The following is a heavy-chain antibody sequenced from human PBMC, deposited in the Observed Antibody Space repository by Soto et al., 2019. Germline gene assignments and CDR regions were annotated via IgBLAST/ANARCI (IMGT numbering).Heavy chain of an antibody. CDR2: IYHSGTT. CDR1: GGSINSGYYY. Sequence: TLSLTCTVSGGSINSGYYYWTWIRQHPGQGLEWIGYIYHSGTTYYNPSLKSRLTISVDTSKNHFSLMLSSVTAADTAVYYCARDNLKTLDVWGQGTTVTVSS. J-gene: IGHJ6*02. V-gene: IGHV4-31*03. CDR3: ARDNLKTLDV.